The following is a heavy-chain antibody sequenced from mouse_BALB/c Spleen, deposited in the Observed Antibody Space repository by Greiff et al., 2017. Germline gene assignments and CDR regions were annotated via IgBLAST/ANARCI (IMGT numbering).Heavy chain of an antibody. CDR1: GYPIPCDYA. Sequence: VQRVESGPGLVKPSQSLSLTRTVTGYPIPCDYAWNWIRQFPGNKLEWLGYISYDGSNNYNPSIKNRISITRDTSKNQFFLKLNSVTTEETATYYCARDPCCGNYGAYWGQGTLVTVSA. CDR2: ISYDGSN. CDR3: ARDPCCGNYGAY. V-gene: IGHV3-6*02. J-gene: IGHJ3*01. D-gene: IGHD2-10*01.